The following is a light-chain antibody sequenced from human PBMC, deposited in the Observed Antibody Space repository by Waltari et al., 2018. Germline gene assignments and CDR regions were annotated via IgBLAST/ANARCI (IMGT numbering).Light chain of an antibody. CDR2: DVS. CDR1: SSDVGGYNS. Sequence: QSALTQPRSVSGSPGQSVTISCTGTSSDVGGYNSVSWYQQDPGKAPKLLIFDVSERPSGVSDRFSGSKSGNTAYLTISGLQAEDEADYHCCSFAAGNTVIFGGGTKLTVV. CDR3: CSFAAGNTVI. J-gene: IGLJ2*01. V-gene: IGLV2-11*01.